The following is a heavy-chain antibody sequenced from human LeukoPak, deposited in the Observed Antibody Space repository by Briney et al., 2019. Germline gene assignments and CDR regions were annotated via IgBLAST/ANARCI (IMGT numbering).Heavy chain of an antibody. J-gene: IGHJ6*03. CDR2: IIPIFGTA. Sequence: GASVKVSCKASGYTFTSYYMHWVRQAPGQGLEWMGGIIPIFGTANYAQKFQGRVTVTTDESTSTAYMELSSLRSEDTAVYYCAAGTGDRYYYYYMDVWGKGTTVTVSS. CDR3: AAGTGDRYYYYYMDV. D-gene: IGHD7-27*01. V-gene: IGHV1-69*05. CDR1: GYTFTSYY.